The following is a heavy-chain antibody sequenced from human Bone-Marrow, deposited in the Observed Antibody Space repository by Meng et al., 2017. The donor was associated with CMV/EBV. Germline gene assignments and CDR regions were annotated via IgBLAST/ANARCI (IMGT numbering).Heavy chain of an antibody. CDR3: AREQWFIHYFEN. CDR2: VQDTGNT. V-gene: IGHV4-59*11. CDR1: GASINDHY. J-gene: IGHJ4*02. D-gene: IGHD3-22*01. Sequence: GSLRLSCTVSGASINDHYLTWIRQPPGKGLEWIGYVQDTGNTNYNPSLKSRVTMSVDTSKNQFSLMLRFVTAADTAVYFCAREQWFIHYFENWGQGRLVTVS.